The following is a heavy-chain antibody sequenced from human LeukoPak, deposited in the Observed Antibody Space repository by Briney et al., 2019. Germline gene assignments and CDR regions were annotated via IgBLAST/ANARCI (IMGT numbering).Heavy chain of an antibody. Sequence: GESLKISCYASGYFFAGYWIAWVRQMPGKGLEWMGMIHPSDSDVRYSPSFQGQVTISAERSTNTASLQWTSLETSDTAMYYCARLQSSSWYRAFDIWGQGTMVTVSS. D-gene: IGHD6-13*01. V-gene: IGHV5-51*01. CDR2: IHPSDSDV. CDR1: GYFFAGYW. J-gene: IGHJ3*02. CDR3: ARLQSSSWYRAFDI.